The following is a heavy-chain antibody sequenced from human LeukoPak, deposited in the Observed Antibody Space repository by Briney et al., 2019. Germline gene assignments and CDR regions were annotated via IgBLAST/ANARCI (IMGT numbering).Heavy chain of an antibody. V-gene: IGHV4-34*01. CDR2: INHSGST. CDR1: GGSFNGYY. J-gene: IGHJ4*02. Sequence: SETLSLTCAVYGGSFNGYYWSWIRQPPGKGLEWIGEINHSGSTNYNPSLKSRVTISVDTSKNQFSLKLSSVTAADTAVYYCAGYYDSSGSFDYWGQGTLVTVSS. CDR3: AGYYDSSGSFDY. D-gene: IGHD3-22*01.